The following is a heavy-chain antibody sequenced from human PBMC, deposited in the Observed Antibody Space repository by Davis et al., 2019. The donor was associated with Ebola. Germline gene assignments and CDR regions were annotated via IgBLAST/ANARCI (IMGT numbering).Heavy chain of an antibody. D-gene: IGHD6-25*01. CDR3: ARDLAASSGAHFFYFGMDV. J-gene: IGHJ6*04. CDR1: GYTFTSYG. CDR2: ISGYEDNT. V-gene: IGHV1-18*04. Sequence: ASVKVSCKASGYTFTSYGITWVRQAPGQGLEWMGWISGYEDNTNYAPRFQGRITLTKDRATSTVYMELRSLTSDDTAVYYCARDLAASSGAHFFYFGMDVWGEGTSVAVSS.